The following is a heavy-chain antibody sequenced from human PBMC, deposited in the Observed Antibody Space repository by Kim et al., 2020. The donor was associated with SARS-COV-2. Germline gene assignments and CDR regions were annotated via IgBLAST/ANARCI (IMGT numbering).Heavy chain of an antibody. CDR2: FDPEDGET. D-gene: IGHD3-22*01. CDR1: GYTLTELS. J-gene: IGHJ5*02. V-gene: IGHV1-24*01. CDR3: ATGTLYDSSGPTRPNWLDP. Sequence: ASVKVSCKVSGYTLTELSMHWVRQAPGKGLEWMGGFDPEDGETIYAQKFQGRVTMTEDTSTDTAYMELSSLRSEDTAVYYCATGTLYDSSGPTRPNWLDPWGQGTLVTVSS.